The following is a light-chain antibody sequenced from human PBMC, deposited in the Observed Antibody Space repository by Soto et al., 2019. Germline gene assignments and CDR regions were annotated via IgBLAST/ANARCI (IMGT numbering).Light chain of an antibody. CDR1: QGIRNE. J-gene: IGKJ1*01. V-gene: IGKV1-39*01. CDR3: QQTYSNTWS. CDR2: AAS. Sequence: IQMTQSPSTLSASVGNRVTITCRASQGIRNELGWYQQKPGKAPNLLIYAASSLQSGVPSRFSGSGSRTDFTLTISTLQPEDFATYYCQQTYSNTWSFGQGTKVDIK.